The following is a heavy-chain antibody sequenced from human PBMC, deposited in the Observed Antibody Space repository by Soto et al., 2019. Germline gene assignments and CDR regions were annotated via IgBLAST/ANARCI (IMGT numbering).Heavy chain of an antibody. Sequence: EVQLLESGGGLVQPGGSLRLSCAASGFTFNNYAMTWVRQAPGKGLEWVSTISDNGGSTYYADSVKGRFTISRDNSKKTLYLQMNTLRAADTAVYYCAKGLVPAAKTSLNDYWGQGTLVTVSS. J-gene: IGHJ4*02. CDR2: ISDNGGST. V-gene: IGHV3-23*01. D-gene: IGHD2-2*01. CDR3: AKGLVPAAKTSLNDY. CDR1: GFTFNNYA.